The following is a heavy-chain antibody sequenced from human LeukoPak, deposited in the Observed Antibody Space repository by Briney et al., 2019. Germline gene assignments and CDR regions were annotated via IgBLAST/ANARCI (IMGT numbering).Heavy chain of an antibody. J-gene: IGHJ4*02. V-gene: IGHV3-48*01. CDR1: GFTFSSYS. D-gene: IGHD3-10*01. CDR3: ARDGSGRVPEMSAPDY. Sequence: PGGSLRLSCAASGFTFSSYSMNWVRQAPGKGLEWVSSISSSSRTIYYADSVKGRFTISRDNAKNSLYLQMNSLRAEDTAVYYCARDGSGRVPEMSAPDYWGQGTLVTVSS. CDR2: ISSSSRTI.